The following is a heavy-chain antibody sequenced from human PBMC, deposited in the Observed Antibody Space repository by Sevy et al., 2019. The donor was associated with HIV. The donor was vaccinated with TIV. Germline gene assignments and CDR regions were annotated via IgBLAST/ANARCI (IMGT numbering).Heavy chain of an antibody. CDR1: GFTFSTYA. CDR2: VSSDGSEI. CDR3: ARDQLGSIDY. J-gene: IGHJ4*02. Sequence: GGSLRLSCAASGFTFSTYAMHWVRQAPGKGLECVAIVSSDGSEINYADSVKGRFTISRDNSRNTLYLQMNSLRTEDTALYYCARDQLGSIDYWGQRTLVTVSS. D-gene: IGHD7-27*01. V-gene: IGHV3-30-3*01.